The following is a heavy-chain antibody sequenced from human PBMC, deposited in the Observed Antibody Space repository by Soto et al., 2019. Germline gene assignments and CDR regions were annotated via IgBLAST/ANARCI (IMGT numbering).Heavy chain of an antibody. V-gene: IGHV1-69*13. D-gene: IGHD4-17*01. CDR3: ASNDYGDYVDVPYYYYGMDV. CDR1: GYTFTSYG. Sequence: SVKVSCKASGYTFTSYGISWVRQAPGQGLEWMGWIIPIFGTANYAQKFQGRVTITADESTSTAYMELSSLRSEDTAVYYCASNDYGDYVDVPYYYYGMDVWGQGTTVTVSS. CDR2: IIPIFGTA. J-gene: IGHJ6*02.